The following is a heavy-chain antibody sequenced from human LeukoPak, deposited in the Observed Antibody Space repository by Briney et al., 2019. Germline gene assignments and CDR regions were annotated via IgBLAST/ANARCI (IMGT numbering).Heavy chain of an antibody. CDR2: IYHSGST. Sequence: SETLSLTCAVSGGSISSGGYSWSWIRQPPGKGLEWIGYIYHSGSTYYNPSLKSRVTISVDRSKNQFSLKLSSVTAADTAVYYCARVGDRDAFDIWGQGTMVTVSS. J-gene: IGHJ3*02. V-gene: IGHV4-30-2*01. CDR1: GGSISSGGYS. CDR3: ARVGDRDAFDI.